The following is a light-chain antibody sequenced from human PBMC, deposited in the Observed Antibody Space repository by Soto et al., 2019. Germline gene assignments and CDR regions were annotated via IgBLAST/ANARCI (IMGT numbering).Light chain of an antibody. Sequence: EIVLTQSPGTLSLSPGERATLSCRASQSVSSSYLAWYQQKTGQAPRLLIYGVSGRATGIADRFSGSGSGTDFTLTISRLEPEDFAVYDCQQYGSSPSFTFGPATKVDI. J-gene: IGKJ3*01. CDR2: GVS. CDR3: QQYGSSPSFT. CDR1: QSVSSSY. V-gene: IGKV3-20*01.